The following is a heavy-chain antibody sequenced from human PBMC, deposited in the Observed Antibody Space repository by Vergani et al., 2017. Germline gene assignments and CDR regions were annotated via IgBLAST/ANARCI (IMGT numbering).Heavy chain of an antibody. D-gene: IGHD6-6*01. CDR1: GFTFSSYA. Sequence: EVQLLESGGGLVQPGGSLRLSCAASGFTFSSYAMSWVRQVPGKGLEWVSGISGSGGSTYYADSVKGRFTISRDNSKNTLYLQMNSLRAEDTAVYYCAKDPRHSSSSGYWGQGTLVTVSS. CDR3: AKDPRHSSSSGY. CDR2: ISGSGGST. J-gene: IGHJ4*02. V-gene: IGHV3-23*01.